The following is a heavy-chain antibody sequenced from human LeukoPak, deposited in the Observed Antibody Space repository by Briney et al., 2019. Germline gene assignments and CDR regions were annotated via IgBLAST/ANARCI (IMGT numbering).Heavy chain of an antibody. CDR3: ARDRRDYGDPDAFDI. J-gene: IGHJ3*02. V-gene: IGHV6-1*01. CDR2: TYYRSKLYN. D-gene: IGHD4-17*01. CDR1: GDSVSSNSAA. Sequence: SHTLSLTCAISGDSVSSNSAAWNWIRQSPSRGLEWLGRTYYRSKLYNDYAVAVKSRITINPDTSKNQFSLQLNSVSPEDTAVYYCARDRRDYGDPDAFDIWGQGTMVTVSS.